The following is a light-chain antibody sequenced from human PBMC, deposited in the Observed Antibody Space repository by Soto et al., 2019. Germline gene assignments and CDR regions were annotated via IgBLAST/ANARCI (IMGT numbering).Light chain of an antibody. CDR2: DAS. CDR3: QQRSNWPPIT. V-gene: IGKV3-11*01. J-gene: IGKJ5*01. CDR1: QRVSSY. Sequence: EIVLTQSPATLSFSPGERATLSCRASQRVSSYLAWYQQKPGQAPRLLIYDASNMATGIPARFSGSGSGTDFTLTISSLEPEAFAVYYCQQRSNWPPITFGQGTRLEIK.